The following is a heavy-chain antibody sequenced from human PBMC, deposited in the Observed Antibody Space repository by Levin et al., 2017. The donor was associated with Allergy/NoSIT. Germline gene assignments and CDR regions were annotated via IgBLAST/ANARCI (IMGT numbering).Heavy chain of an antibody. V-gene: IGHV3-23*01. CDR2: ITDSGLST. Sequence: GGSLRLSCAASGFTFGSYAMSWARQAPGKGLEWVSSITDSGLSTYYADTVKGRFTISRDNSKNTLYLQMNSLRLEDTAVYYCALDVKGDTLGIFEYWGQGTLVTVSA. CDR3: ALDVKGDTLGIFEY. J-gene: IGHJ4*02. D-gene: IGHD2-21*02. CDR1: GFTFGSYA.